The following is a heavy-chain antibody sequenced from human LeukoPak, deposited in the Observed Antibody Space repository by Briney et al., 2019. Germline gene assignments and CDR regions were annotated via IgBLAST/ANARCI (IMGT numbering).Heavy chain of an antibody. Sequence: ASVKVSCNASGYTFTSYVINWVRQATGHGLEWMGWMNPNSGNTGYAQKFQGRITMTRTTSISTAYMELSSLKSEDTAVYYCARGLGRTAMVTRGGVRFDYWGQGTLVTVSS. CDR1: GYTFTSYV. CDR2: MNPNSGNT. J-gene: IGHJ4*02. D-gene: IGHD5-18*01. V-gene: IGHV1-8*01. CDR3: ARGLGRTAMVTRGGVRFDY.